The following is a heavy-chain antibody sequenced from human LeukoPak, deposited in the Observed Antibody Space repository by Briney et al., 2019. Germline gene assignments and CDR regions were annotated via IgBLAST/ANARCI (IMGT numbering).Heavy chain of an antibody. CDR1: GFTFSDYY. Sequence: GGSLRLSCAASGFTFSDYYMNWVRQAPGKGLEWISYISSSSTAIYYADSVKGRFTISRDNAKNSLYLQMNSLRAEDTAMYYCARGRGFDPWGQGTLVTVSS. V-gene: IGHV3-48*01. CDR2: ISSSSTAI. J-gene: IGHJ5*02. CDR3: ARGRGFDP.